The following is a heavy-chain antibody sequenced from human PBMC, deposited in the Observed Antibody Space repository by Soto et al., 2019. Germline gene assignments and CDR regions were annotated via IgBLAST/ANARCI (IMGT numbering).Heavy chain of an antibody. CDR3: ARYYRDGYNENWFYP. CDR1: GGTFSSYT. CDR2: IIPILGIA. V-gene: IGHV1-69*02. Sequence: QVQLVQSGAEVKKPGSSVKVSCKASGGTFSSYTISWVRQAPGQGLEWMGRIIPILGIANYAQKFQGRVTITADKSTSTAYMELSSLRSEDTAVYYCARYYRDGYNENWFYPWGQGTLVTVSA. J-gene: IGHJ5*02. D-gene: IGHD5-12*01.